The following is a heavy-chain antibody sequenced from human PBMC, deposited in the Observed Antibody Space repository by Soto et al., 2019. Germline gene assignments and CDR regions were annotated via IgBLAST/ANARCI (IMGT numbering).Heavy chain of an antibody. CDR1: GYIFSTSG. J-gene: IGHJ5*02. CDR2: ISAYSGTT. CDR3: ARGVGSGTYYNQYNWFDP. D-gene: IGHD3-10*01. Sequence: VASVKVSCKTSGYIFSTSGVTWVRQAPGQGLEYMGYISAYSGTTNYAATFQDRLIVTADTSTSTAYMELRSLRSDDTAVYYCARGVGSGTYYNQYNWFDPWGQGTLVTVSS. V-gene: IGHV1-18*01.